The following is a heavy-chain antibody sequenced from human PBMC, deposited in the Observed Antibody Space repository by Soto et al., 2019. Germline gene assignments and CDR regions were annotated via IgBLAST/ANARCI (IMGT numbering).Heavy chain of an antibody. CDR3: ARLGPYGSESYSFRYNRFDP. J-gene: IGHJ5*02. V-gene: IGHV3-53*01. D-gene: IGHD3-10*01. CDR2: IYSGGSS. CDR1: GVTLSSSH. Sequence: PGGAPRLSRTNSGVTLSSSHLALVRQGPGKGVVWVSVIYSGGSSYYAVSVQGRFTISRDNSKNTVYLQMNSLRGEDTAMYYCARLGPYGSESYSFRYNRFDPWGQATKVTVSS.